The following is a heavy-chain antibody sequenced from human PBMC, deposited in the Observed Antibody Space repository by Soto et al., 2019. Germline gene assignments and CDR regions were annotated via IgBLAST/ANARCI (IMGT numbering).Heavy chain of an antibody. CDR2: VYYTETT. J-gene: IGHJ5*02. Sequence: NPSETLSLSCTLSGCFIKSSYHYGGWMRQTKGQGREWIRNVYYTETTYYNPSLKSPVTTSVQTSRNIFSLKENTVTDADTWLYYCARQRVVSTNLFSTSFDPWGQGTLVTVSS. D-gene: IGHD1-1*01. CDR1: GCFIKSSYHY. V-gene: IGHV4-39*01. CDR3: ARQRVVSTNLFSTSFDP.